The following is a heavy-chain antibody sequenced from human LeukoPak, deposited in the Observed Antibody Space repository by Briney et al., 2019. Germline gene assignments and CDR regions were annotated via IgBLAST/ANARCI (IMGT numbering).Heavy chain of an antibody. CDR3: ARGNLRYFDY. CDR2: IYYSGST. CDR1: GYSISSGYY. J-gene: IGHJ4*02. V-gene: IGHV4-38-2*02. Sequence: SETLSLTCTVSGYSISSGYYWGWIRPPPGKGLEWIGNIYYSGSTYYNPSLKSRVTISLDTSKNQFSLKLSSVTAADTAVYYCARGNLRYFDYWGQGTLVTVSS. D-gene: IGHD2/OR15-2a*01.